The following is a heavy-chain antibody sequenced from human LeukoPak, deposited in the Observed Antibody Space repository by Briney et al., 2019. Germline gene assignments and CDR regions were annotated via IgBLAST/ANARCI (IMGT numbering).Heavy chain of an antibody. V-gene: IGHV4-34*01. J-gene: IGHJ6*02. Sequence: SETLSLTCAVYGGSFSGYYWSWIRQPPGKGLEWIGEINHSGSTNYNPSLKSRVTISVDTSKNQFSLKLSSVTAADTAVYYCARAHSIASYYYGVDVWGQGTTVTVSS. CDR1: GGSFSGYY. CDR2: INHSGST. CDR3: ARAHSIASYYYGVDV. D-gene: IGHD2/OR15-2a*01.